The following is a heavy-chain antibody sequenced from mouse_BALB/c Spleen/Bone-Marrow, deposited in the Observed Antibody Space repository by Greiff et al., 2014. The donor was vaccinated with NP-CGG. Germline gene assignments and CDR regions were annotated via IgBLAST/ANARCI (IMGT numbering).Heavy chain of an antibody. Sequence: VQLQQSGAELVKPGASVKLSCTASGFNIKDTYMHWVKQRPEQGLEWIGRIDPANGNIKYDPKFQGKATITADTSSNTAYLQLSSLTSEDTAVYYCAPYYYGRWSANWGQGTLVTVSA. D-gene: IGHD1-1*01. CDR2: IDPANGNI. V-gene: IGHV14-3*02. J-gene: IGHJ3*01. CDR3: APYYYGRWSAN. CDR1: GFNIKDTY.